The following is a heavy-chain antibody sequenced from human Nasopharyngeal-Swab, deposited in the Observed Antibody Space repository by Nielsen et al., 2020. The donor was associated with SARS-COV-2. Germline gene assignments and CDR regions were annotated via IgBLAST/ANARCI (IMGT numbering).Heavy chain of an antibody. D-gene: IGHD3-10*01. CDR3: AASYGSGSFRSWFDP. V-gene: IGHV4-59*08. Sequence: WSRPSPSPGLERIGHILDSGTTTYNPSLKSRVTISIDTSKNHFSLEMTSVTAADTAIYYCAASYGSGSFRSWFDPWGQGTLVTVSS. CDR2: ILDSGTT. J-gene: IGHJ5*02.